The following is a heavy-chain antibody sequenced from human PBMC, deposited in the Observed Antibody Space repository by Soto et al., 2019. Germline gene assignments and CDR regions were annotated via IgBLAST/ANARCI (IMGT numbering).Heavy chain of an antibody. V-gene: IGHV3-7*05. CDR1: GFTFSSYW. CDR3: ARLGRIFGVVIINNYFDY. D-gene: IGHD3-3*01. Sequence: PGGSLRLSCAASGFTFSSYWMSWVRQAPGKGLEWVANIKQDGSEKYYVDSVKGRFTISRDNAKNSLYLQMNSLRAEDTAVYYCARLGRIFGVVIINNYFDYWGQGTLVTVS. CDR2: IKQDGSEK. J-gene: IGHJ4*02.